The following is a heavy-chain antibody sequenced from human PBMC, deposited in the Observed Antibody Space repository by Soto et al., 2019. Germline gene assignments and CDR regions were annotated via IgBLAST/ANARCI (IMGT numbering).Heavy chain of an antibody. V-gene: IGHV3-23*01. J-gene: IGHJ4*02. D-gene: IGHD2-15*01. CDR1: GFTFSSYA. CDR3: ARDPGYCSGGSCYSGPLDY. Sequence: GGSLRLSCAASGFTFSSYAMSWVRQAPGKGLEWVSAISGSGGSTYYADSVKGRFTISRDNSKNTLYLQMNSLRAEDTAVYYCARDPGYCSGGSCYSGPLDYWGQGTLVTVSS. CDR2: ISGSGGST.